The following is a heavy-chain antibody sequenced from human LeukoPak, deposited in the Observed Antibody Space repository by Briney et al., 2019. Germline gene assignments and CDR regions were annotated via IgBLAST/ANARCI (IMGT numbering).Heavy chain of an antibody. D-gene: IGHD4-4*01. CDR2: IYSGGST. J-gene: IGHJ4*02. Sequence: GGSLRLSCAASGFTVSSNYMSWVRQAPGKGLEWVSVIYSGGSTYYADSVKGRFTISRDNSKNTLYLQMNSLRAEDTAVYYCVRNSERSRCHYWGQGTLVTVSS. CDR3: VRNSERSRCHY. V-gene: IGHV3-66*01. CDR1: GFTVSSNY.